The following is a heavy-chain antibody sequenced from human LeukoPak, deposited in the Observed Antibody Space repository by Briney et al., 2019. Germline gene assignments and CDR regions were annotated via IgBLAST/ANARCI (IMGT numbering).Heavy chain of an antibody. CDR3: ARGPQAYSSEGAYYFDY. CDR2: ISSSSSTI. CDR1: GFTFSSYS. D-gene: IGHD6-19*01. J-gene: IGHJ4*02. Sequence: GALRLSCAASGFTFSSYSMNWVRQAPGKGLEWVSYISSSSSTIYYADSVKGRFTISRDNAKNTLYLQMNSLRAEDTAVYYCARGPQAYSSEGAYYFDYWGQGTLVTVSS. V-gene: IGHV3-48*04.